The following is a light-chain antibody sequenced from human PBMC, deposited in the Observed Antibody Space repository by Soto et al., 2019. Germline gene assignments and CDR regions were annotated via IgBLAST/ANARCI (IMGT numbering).Light chain of an antibody. CDR1: QSISSY. CDR2: AAS. Sequence: DIQMTQSPSSLSASVGDRVTITCRASQSISSYLNWYQQKPGKAPKLLIYAASSLQSGFPSRFSGSGSVTDFTLTISSLQPEDFATYYCQQSYSTPTFGQGTKVDIK. V-gene: IGKV1-39*01. J-gene: IGKJ1*01. CDR3: QQSYSTPT.